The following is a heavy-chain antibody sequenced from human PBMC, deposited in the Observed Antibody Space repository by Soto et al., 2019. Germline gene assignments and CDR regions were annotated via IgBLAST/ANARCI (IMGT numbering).Heavy chain of an antibody. V-gene: IGHV1-24*01. CDR2: FDPEDGET. J-gene: IGHJ3*02. CDR1: GYTLTELS. CDR3: ARGVNYGDYRHGAFDI. Sequence: ASVKVSCKVSGYTLTELSMHWVRQAPGKGLEWMGGFDPEDGETIYAQKFRGRVTMTADASTGTAYMELNSLRSEDTAVYYCARGVNYGDYRHGAFDIWGQGTMVTVSS. D-gene: IGHD4-17*01.